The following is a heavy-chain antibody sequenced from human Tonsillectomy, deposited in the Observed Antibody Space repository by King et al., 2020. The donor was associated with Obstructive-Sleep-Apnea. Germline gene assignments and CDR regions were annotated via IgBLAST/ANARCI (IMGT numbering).Heavy chain of an antibody. Sequence: QVQLVESGGGVVQSGRSLRLSCAASGFTFSSYAMHWVRQAPGKGLEWVAGISNDGSNKYYTDSVKGRFTVSRDNSKNTLYVQMNSLRVEDTAVFYCVRVDSGHAGAYQYNYGMDVWGQGTTVTVSS. D-gene: IGHD5-12*01. CDR2: ISNDGSNK. V-gene: IGHV3-30*04. J-gene: IGHJ6*02. CDR3: VRVDSGHAGAYQYNYGMDV. CDR1: GFTFSSYA.